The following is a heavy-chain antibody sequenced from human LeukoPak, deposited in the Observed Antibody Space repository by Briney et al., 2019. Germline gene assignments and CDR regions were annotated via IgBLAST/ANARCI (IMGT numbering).Heavy chain of an antibody. CDR2: IYYSGST. V-gene: IGHV4-61*01. D-gene: IGHD1-14*01. CDR3: ARGNLDY. J-gene: IGHJ4*02. Sequence: SETLSLTCTVSGGSISSSNYYWSWIRQPPRKGLEWIGYIYYSGSTNYNPSLKSRVTISVDTSKNQFSLKLSSVTAADTAVYYCARGNLDYWGQGTLVTVSS. CDR1: GGSISSSNYY.